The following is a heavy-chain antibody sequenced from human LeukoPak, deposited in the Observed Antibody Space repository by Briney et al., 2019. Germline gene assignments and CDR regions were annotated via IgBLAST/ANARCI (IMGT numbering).Heavy chain of an antibody. J-gene: IGHJ4*02. CDR1: GYTFTSYG. CDR2: INPNSGGT. Sequence: GASVKVSCKASGYTFTSYGISWVRQAPGQGLEWMGWINPNSGGTNYAQKFQGRVTMTREATISTAYMELSRLRSDDTAVYYCASGHSGWFYFDYWGQGTLVTVSS. V-gene: IGHV1-2*02. D-gene: IGHD6-19*01. CDR3: ASGHSGWFYFDY.